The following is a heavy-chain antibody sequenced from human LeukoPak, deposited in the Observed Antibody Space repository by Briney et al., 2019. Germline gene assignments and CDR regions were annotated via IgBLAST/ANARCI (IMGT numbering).Heavy chain of an antibody. CDR3: AKDPVGDSTTGYFYGMDV. V-gene: IGHV3-23*01. D-gene: IGHD1-26*01. CDR2: ISASGMTT. CDR1: GFTFRSYA. Sequence: GGSLRLSCAGSGFTFRSYAMSWVRQAPGKGLEWVSVISASGMTTYYADSVKGRFTIARDNSQNKLSLQMNSLRAEDTAVYYCAKDPVGDSTTGYFYGMDVWGQGTTVTVSS. J-gene: IGHJ6*02.